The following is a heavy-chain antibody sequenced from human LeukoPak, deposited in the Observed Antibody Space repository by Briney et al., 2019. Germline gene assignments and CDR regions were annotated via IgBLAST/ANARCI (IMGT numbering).Heavy chain of an antibody. D-gene: IGHD3-22*01. CDR1: GFTFSDYY. CDR2: ISSSGSTI. CDR3: ARDPRIYDSSGYSLDY. V-gene: IGHV3-11*01. Sequence: GGSLRLSCAPSGFTFSDYYMSWIRQAPGKGLEWVSYISSSGSTIYYADSVKGRFTISRDNAKNSLYLQMNSLRAEDTAVYYCARDPRIYDSSGYSLDYWGQGTLVTVSS. J-gene: IGHJ4*02.